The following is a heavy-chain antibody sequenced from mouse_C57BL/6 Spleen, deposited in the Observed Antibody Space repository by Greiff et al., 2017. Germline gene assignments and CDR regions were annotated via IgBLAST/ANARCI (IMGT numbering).Heavy chain of an antibody. Sequence: VQLQQSGPELVKPGASVKISCQASGYTFTDYYMNWVQQSHGKSLEWIGDINPNNGGTSYNQKFKGTATLTVDKSSSTAYLERRSLTSEDSAVYYCARSGITTVVEGDYWGQGTTRTVSS. D-gene: IGHD1-1*01. J-gene: IGHJ2*01. CDR1: GYTFTDYY. CDR3: ARSGITTVVEGDY. CDR2: INPNNGGT. V-gene: IGHV1-26*01.